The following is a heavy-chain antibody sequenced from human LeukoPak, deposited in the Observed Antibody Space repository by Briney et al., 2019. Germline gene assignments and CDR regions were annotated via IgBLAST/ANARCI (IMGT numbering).Heavy chain of an antibody. CDR3: ASKGGSSSWYNWFDP. Sequence: SGTLSLTCAVYGGSFSGYYWSWIRQPPGKGLEWIGEINHSGSTNYNPSLKSRVTISVDTSKNQFSLKLSSVTAADTAVYYCASKGGSSSWYNWFDPWGQGTLVTVSS. CDR1: GGSFSGYY. CDR2: INHSGST. J-gene: IGHJ5*02. V-gene: IGHV4-34*01. D-gene: IGHD6-13*01.